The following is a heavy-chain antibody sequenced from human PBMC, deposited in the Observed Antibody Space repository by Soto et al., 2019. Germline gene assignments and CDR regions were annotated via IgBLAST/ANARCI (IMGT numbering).Heavy chain of an antibody. V-gene: IGHV3-21*01. CDR3: ARDANSTGWNPDAFDI. D-gene: IGHD6-19*01. J-gene: IGHJ3*02. CDR1: GFTFSSYS. Sequence: XVSLRLSCAASGFTFSSYSMNWVRQAPGKGLEWVSFSSSSSNYIYYADSVKGRFTISRDNAKNSLYLQMNTLGADDTAVYYCARDANSTGWNPDAFDIWGQGTMVTVSS. CDR2: SSSSSNYI.